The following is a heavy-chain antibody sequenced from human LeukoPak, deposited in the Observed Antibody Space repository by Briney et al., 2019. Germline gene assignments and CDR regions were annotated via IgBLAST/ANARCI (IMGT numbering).Heavy chain of an antibody. CDR3: ARRTWIQLWLDY. J-gene: IGHJ4*02. Sequence: PSETLSLTCAVYGGSFSGYYWSWIRQPPGKGLEWIWEINHSGSTNYNPSLKSRVTISVDTSKNQFSLKLSSVTAADTAVYYCARRTWIQLWLDYWGQGTLVTVSS. CDR2: INHSGST. CDR1: GGSFSGYY. D-gene: IGHD5-18*01. V-gene: IGHV4-34*01.